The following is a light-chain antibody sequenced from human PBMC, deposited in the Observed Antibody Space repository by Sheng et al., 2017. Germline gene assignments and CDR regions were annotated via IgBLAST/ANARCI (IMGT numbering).Light chain of an antibody. CDR1: QSVSSY. V-gene: IGKV3-11*01. Sequence: VLTQSPATLSLFPGESATLSCRASQSVSSYLAWYQQKPGRAPRLVIYDTFHRATGISARFSGSGSGTDFTLTISSLEPEDFAIYYCQQRTNGFTFGPGTKVEIK. J-gene: IGKJ3*01. CDR2: DTF. CDR3: QQRTNGFT.